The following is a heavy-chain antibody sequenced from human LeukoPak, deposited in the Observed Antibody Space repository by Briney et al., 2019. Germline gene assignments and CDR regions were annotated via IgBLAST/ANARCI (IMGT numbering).Heavy chain of an antibody. CDR1: GFTFSSYG. CDR3: ARDLLYGSGSPFDY. J-gene: IGHJ4*02. D-gene: IGHD3-10*01. V-gene: IGHV3-33*01. Sequence: PGGSLRLSCAASGFTFSSYGMHWVRQAPGKGLEWVAVIWYDGSNKHYADSVKGRFTISRDNSKNTLYLQMNSLRAEDTAVYYCARDLLYGSGSPFDYWGQGTLVTVSS. CDR2: IWYDGSNK.